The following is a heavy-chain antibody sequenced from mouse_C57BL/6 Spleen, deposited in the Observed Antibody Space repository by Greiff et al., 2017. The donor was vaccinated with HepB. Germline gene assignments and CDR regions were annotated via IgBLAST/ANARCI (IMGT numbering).Heavy chain of an antibody. Sequence: QVQLQQSGPELVQPGASVKISCKASGYAFSSSWITWVKQRPGKGLEWIGRIYPGDGDTNYNGKLKGKATLTADKSSSTAYMQLSSLTSEDSAVYFCARSDYYGSSHYWGQGTSVTVSS. D-gene: IGHD1-1*01. CDR1: GYAFSSSW. J-gene: IGHJ4*01. CDR3: ARSDYYGSSHY. CDR2: IYPGDGDT. V-gene: IGHV1-82*01.